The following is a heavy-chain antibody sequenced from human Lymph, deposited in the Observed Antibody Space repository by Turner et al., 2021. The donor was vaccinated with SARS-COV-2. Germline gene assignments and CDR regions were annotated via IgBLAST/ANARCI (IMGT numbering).Heavy chain of an antibody. CDR1: GCTFSSYG. D-gene: IGHD3-3*01. V-gene: IGHV3-30*18. CDR3: AKVRSIFGVVIGGMDV. Sequence: QVQLVESGGGVVQPGVSLSLSCAASGCTFSSYGMHWVRQAPGKGLEWVAVISYDGSNKYYADSVKGRFTISRDNSKNTLYLQMNSLRAEDTAVYYCAKVRSIFGVVIGGMDVWGQGTTVTVSS. J-gene: IGHJ6*02. CDR2: ISYDGSNK.